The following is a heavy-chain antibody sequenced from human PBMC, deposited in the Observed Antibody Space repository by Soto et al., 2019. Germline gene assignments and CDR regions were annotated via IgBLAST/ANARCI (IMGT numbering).Heavy chain of an antibody. J-gene: IGHJ5*02. CDR3: ARSPITIFGVVLYNWFDP. CDR2: INTNTGNP. D-gene: IGHD3-3*01. CDR1: GYAFTSYA. V-gene: IGHV7-4-1*01. Sequence: ASVKVSCKASGYAFTSYAMNWVRQAPGQGLEWMGWINTNTGNPTYAQGFTGRFVFSLDTSVSTAYPQICSLKAEDTAVYYCARSPITIFGVVLYNWFDPWGQGTLVTVSS.